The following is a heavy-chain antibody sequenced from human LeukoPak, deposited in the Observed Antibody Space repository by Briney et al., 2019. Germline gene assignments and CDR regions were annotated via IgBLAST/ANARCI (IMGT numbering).Heavy chain of an antibody. CDR1: GFTFTTYN. CDR2: ISTSSSTI. V-gene: IGHV3-48*01. J-gene: IGHJ5*02. CDR3: ARDPYSSTSCYVGWFDP. D-gene: IGHD2-2*01. Sequence: GGSLRLSCAASGFTFTTYNMNWVRQAPGKGLEWVSYISTSSSTIYYADSVKGRFTISRDNAKNTLYLQMNSLRAEDTAVYYCARDPYSSTSCYVGWFDPWGQGTLVTVSS.